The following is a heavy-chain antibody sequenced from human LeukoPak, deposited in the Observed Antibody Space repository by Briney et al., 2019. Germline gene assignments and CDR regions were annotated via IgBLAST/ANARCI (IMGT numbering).Heavy chain of an antibody. D-gene: IGHD5-18*01. V-gene: IGHV3-64*02. Sequence: GGSLRLSCAASGFTFSSYAMHWVRQAPGKGLEYVSGISTNGGSTYYADSVKGRFTISRDNSKNTLFLQMGSLRAEDMAVYYCANDLGWIQLNLGRGQGTLVTVSS. J-gene: IGHJ4*02. CDR2: ISTNGGST. CDR3: ANDLGWIQLNLG. CDR1: GFTFSSYA.